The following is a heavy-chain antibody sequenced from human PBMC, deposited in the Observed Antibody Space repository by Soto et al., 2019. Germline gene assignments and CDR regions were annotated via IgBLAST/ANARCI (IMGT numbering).Heavy chain of an antibody. D-gene: IGHD3-10*01. CDR3: AVPRRGFGYGRFVMDV. J-gene: IGHJ6*02. Sequence: GASVKVSCKASGFTFTSSAVQWVRQARGQRLEWIGWIVVGSGNTNYAQKFQERVTITRDMSTSTAYMELSSLRSEDTAVYYCAVPRRGFGYGRFVMDVWGQGTTVTVSS. V-gene: IGHV1-58*01. CDR1: GFTFTSSA. CDR2: IVVGSGNT.